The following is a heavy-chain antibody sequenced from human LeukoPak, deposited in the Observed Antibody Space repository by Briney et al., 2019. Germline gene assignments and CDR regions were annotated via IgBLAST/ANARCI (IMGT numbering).Heavy chain of an antibody. CDR3: AKDRYSYGRYYFDY. J-gene: IGHJ4*02. V-gene: IGHV3-9*01. Sequence: GGSLRLSCAASGCTFDDYAVHWVRQAPGKGLEWVSGISWNSGSIGYADSVKGRFTISRDDAKNSLYLQMNSLRAEDTALYYCAKDRYSYGRYYFDYWGQGTLVTVSS. CDR1: GCTFDDYA. D-gene: IGHD5-18*01. CDR2: ISWNSGSI.